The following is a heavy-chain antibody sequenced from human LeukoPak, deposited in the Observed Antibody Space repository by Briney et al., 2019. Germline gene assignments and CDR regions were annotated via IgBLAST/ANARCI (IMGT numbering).Heavy chain of an antibody. V-gene: IGHV3-21*01. CDR3: ATNKGNYYGSGKLLY. D-gene: IGHD3-10*01. Sequence: PGGSLRLSCAASGFTFTNYNMNWVRQAPGKGLEWVSSISSTSRSYIYYADSVKGRFTISRDNAKNSLYLQMNSLRAEDTAVYYCATNKGNYYGSGKLLYWGQGTLVTVSS. J-gene: IGHJ4*02. CDR2: ISSTSRSYI. CDR1: GFTFTNYN.